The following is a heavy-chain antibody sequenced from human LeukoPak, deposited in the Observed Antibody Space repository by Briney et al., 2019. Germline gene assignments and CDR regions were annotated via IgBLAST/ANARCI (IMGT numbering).Heavy chain of an antibody. Sequence: SETLSLTCTVSGGSISSGDSYWSWIRQLPGKGLEWIGYIYYSGTTYYNPSLKSRLTMSVDTSKNQFSLKLSSVTAADTAVYYCASGRGIAAAGKVSGWFDPWGQGTLVTVSS. CDR3: ASGRGIAAAGKVSGWFDP. V-gene: IGHV4-31*03. J-gene: IGHJ5*02. D-gene: IGHD6-13*01. CDR2: IYYSGTT. CDR1: GGSISSGDSY.